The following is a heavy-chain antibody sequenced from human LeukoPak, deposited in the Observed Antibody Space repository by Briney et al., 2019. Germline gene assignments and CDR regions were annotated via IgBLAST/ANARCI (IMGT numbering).Heavy chain of an antibody. CDR1: GFTFSSFA. Sequence: GGSLRLSCSASGFTFSSFAMTWVRRAPGKGLEWVSSTSGSGGATWYADSVRGRFTISRDNSENTLYLQINSLRAEDTAFFYCAKNHGSGTYYNYFDSWGQGTLVTVSS. CDR2: TSGSGGAT. V-gene: IGHV3-23*01. CDR3: AKNHGSGTYYNYFDS. D-gene: IGHD3-10*01. J-gene: IGHJ4*02.